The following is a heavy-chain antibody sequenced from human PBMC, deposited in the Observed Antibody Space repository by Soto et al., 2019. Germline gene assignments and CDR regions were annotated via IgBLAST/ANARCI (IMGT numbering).Heavy chain of an antibody. Sequence: PSETLSLTCTVSGGSISSGDYYWSWIRQPPGKGLEWIGYIYYSGSTNYNPSLKSRVTISVDTSKNQFSLKLSSVTAADTAVYYCARQGDYDFWSGPQTDPQFDPWGQGTLVTVSS. D-gene: IGHD3-3*01. CDR1: GGSISSGDYY. CDR3: ARQGDYDFWSGPQTDPQFDP. V-gene: IGHV4-61*08. CDR2: IYYSGST. J-gene: IGHJ5*02.